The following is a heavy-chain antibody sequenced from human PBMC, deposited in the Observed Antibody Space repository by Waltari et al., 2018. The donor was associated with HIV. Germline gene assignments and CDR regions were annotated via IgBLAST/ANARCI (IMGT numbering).Heavy chain of an antibody. D-gene: IGHD5-18*01. CDR3: ARAGSTYTAMPNY. V-gene: IGHV1-69*12. J-gene: IGHJ4*02. CDR2: IIPFFGTT. Sequence: QVQLVQSGAEVKKPGSSVKVSCKASGGTFNRYAISWVRQVPGQGLEWMGGIIPFFGTTNYAQKFQGRVTITADESTSTAYMELSSLRSEDTAVYYCARAGSTYTAMPNYWGQGTLVTVSS. CDR1: GGTFNRYA.